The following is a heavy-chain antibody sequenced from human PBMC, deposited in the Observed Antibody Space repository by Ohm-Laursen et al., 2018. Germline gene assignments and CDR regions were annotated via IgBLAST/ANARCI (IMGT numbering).Heavy chain of an antibody. Sequence: TLSLTWPVSGGSISSYYWSWIRQPPGKGLEWIGYISYSGSTNYNPSLKSRVTISVDTSKNQFSLKLSSVTAADTAVYYCARRDVAIAVVTLDPWGPGTQVTVSS. V-gene: IGHV4-59*01. CDR1: GGSISSYY. CDR2: ISYSGST. CDR3: ARRDVAIAVVTLDP. D-gene: IGHD6-19*01. J-gene: IGHJ5*02.